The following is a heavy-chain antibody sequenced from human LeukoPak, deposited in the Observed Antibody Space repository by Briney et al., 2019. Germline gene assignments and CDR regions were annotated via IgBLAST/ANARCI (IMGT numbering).Heavy chain of an antibody. V-gene: IGHV4-61*02. CDR3: AREGKASGYYPFAFDI. CDR1: GGSISSGSYY. J-gene: IGHJ3*02. Sequence: SQTLSLTCTVSGGSISSGSYYWSWIRQPAGKGLEWIGRIYTSGSTNYNPSLKSRVTISVDKSKNQFSLKLSSVTAADTAVYYCAREGKASGYYPFAFDIWGQGTMVTVSS. D-gene: IGHD3-10*01. CDR2: IYTSGST.